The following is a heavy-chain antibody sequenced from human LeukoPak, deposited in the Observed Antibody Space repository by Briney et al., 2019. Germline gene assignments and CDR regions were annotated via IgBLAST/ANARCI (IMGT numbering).Heavy chain of an antibody. J-gene: IGHJ3*02. V-gene: IGHV1-69*05. Sequence: ASVKVSCKASGGTFSRYAISWVRQAPGQGLEWMGGIIPIFGTANYAQKFQGRVTITTDESTSTAYMELSSLRSEDTAVYYCARERGIAAAGSISAFDIWGQGTMVTVSS. D-gene: IGHD6-13*01. CDR1: GGTFSRYA. CDR3: ARERGIAAAGSISAFDI. CDR2: IIPIFGTA.